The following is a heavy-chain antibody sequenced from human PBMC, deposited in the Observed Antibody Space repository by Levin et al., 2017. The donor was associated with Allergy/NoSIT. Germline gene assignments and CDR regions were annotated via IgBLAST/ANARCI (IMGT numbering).Heavy chain of an antibody. CDR1: GFTFSSYA. D-gene: IGHD2-2*01. J-gene: IGHJ5*02. CDR2: ISGSGGST. CDR3: AIVSSTSGWFDP. V-gene: IGHV3-23*01. Sequence: GESLKISCAASGFTFSSYAMSWVRQAPGKGLEWVSAISGSGGSTYYADSVKGRFTISRDNSKNTLYLQMNSLRAEDTAVYYCAIVSSTSGWFDPWGQGTLVTVSS.